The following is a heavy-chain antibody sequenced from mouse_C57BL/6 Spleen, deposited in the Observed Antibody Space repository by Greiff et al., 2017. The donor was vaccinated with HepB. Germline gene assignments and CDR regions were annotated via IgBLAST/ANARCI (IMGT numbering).Heavy chain of an antibody. CDR3: TNYDDYAMDY. J-gene: IGHJ4*01. D-gene: IGHD2-4*01. CDR1: GFTFSNYW. Sequence: EVMLVESGGGLVQPGGSMKLSCVASGFTFSNYWMNWVRQSPEKGLEWVAQIRLKSDNYATHYAESVKGRFTISRDDSKSSVYLQMNNLRAEDTGIYFFTNYDDYAMDYWGQGTSVTVSS. CDR2: IRLKSDNYAT. V-gene: IGHV6-3*01.